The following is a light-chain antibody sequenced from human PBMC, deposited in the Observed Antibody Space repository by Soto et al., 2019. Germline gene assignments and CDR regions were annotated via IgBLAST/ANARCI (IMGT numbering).Light chain of an antibody. CDR3: SSYTSSRTLV. V-gene: IGLV2-14*03. CDR2: DVS. Sequence: QSALAQPASVSGSPGQSITISCTGTSSDVGGYNYVSWYQQHPGKAPKLMIYDVSNRPSGVSDRFSGSKSGNTASLTISGLQAEDEADYYCSSYTSSRTLVFRGGTKLTVL. J-gene: IGLJ2*01. CDR1: SSDVGGYNY.